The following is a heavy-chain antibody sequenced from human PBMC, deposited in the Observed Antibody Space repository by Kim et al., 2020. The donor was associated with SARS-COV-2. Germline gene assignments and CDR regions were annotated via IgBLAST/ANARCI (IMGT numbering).Heavy chain of an antibody. CDR2: IWNDGSKK. Sequence: GGSLRLSCAASGFIFSTYGMHWVRQAPGMGLEWVAVIWNDGSKKYYADSVKGRFTISRDNSKNTLFLQMNDLRAEDTATYYCTREYCSSTSCTFDYWGQGTLVTVSS. CDR1: GFIFSTYG. D-gene: IGHD2-2*01. V-gene: IGHV3-33*01. J-gene: IGHJ4*02. CDR3: TREYCSSTSCTFDY.